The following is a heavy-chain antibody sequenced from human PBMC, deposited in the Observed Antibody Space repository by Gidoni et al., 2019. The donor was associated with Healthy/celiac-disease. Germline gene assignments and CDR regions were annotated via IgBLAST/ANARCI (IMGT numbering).Heavy chain of an antibody. CDR2: IVTAGDP. V-gene: IGHV3-13*05. Sequence: EVQLVESGGGLVQPGGSLRRACAASGVTFSSYDMHWGRQATGKGLEWVSAIVTAGDPYYPGSVKGRFTISRENAKNSLYLQMNSLRAGDTAVYYCARSPSGDPAFDIWGQGTMVTVSS. CDR3: ARSPSGDPAFDI. D-gene: IGHD1-26*01. CDR1: GVTFSSYD. J-gene: IGHJ3*02.